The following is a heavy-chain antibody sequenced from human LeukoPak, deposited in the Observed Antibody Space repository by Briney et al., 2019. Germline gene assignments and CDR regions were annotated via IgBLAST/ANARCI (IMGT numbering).Heavy chain of an antibody. J-gene: IGHJ6*03. CDR1: GYSLITYG. D-gene: IGHD3-10*01. CDR2: INPNSGGT. Sequence: ASVKVSCKAAGYSLITYGISWVRQAPGQGLEWMGWINPNSGGTNYAQKFQGRVTMTRDTSISTAYMELSRLRSDDTAVYYCARHYGSGRDYYYYMDVWGKGTTVTVSS. CDR3: ARHYGSGRDYYYYMDV. V-gene: IGHV1-2*02.